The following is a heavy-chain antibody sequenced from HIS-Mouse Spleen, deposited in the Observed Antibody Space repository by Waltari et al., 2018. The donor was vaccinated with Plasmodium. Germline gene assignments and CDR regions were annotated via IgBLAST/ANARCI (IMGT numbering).Heavy chain of an antibody. V-gene: IGHV4-39*01. Sequence: QLQLQESGPGLVKPSETLSLTCTVSGGSISSSSYYWGWIRQPPGKGLEWIGSIYYSGSTYYNPSLKILVTISLDTSKNQFSRKLSSVTAADTAVYYCARRGGSYYYFDYWGQGTLVTVSS. CDR1: GGSISSSSYY. CDR2: IYYSGST. J-gene: IGHJ4*02. D-gene: IGHD1-26*01. CDR3: ARRGGSYYYFDY.